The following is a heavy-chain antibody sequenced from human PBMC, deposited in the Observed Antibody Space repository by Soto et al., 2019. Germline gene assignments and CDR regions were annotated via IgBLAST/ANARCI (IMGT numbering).Heavy chain of an antibody. CDR3: ATIKSGSWYEYEY. V-gene: IGHV3-11*06. CDR1: GFIFSDYY. CDR2: ISTTTNRA. D-gene: IGHD2-15*01. J-gene: IGHJ4*02. Sequence: QVQLVESGGGLVKPGGSLRLTCAVSGFIFSDYYMSWMRQAPGKGLEWVGYISTTTNRATYAGSVRGRFTISRDDAKNSLYLEMTTLRAEDTAMYFCATIKSGSWYEYEYWGQGTLVTVSP.